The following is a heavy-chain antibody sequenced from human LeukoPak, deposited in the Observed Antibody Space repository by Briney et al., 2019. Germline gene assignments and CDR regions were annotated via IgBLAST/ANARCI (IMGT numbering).Heavy chain of an antibody. CDR3: ARLLDSGDYALSVLRY. Sequence: GGSLRLSCAASGFTFSSYSMNWVRQAPGKGLEWVALISYDGSNKYYADSVKGRFTISRDNSKNTLYLQMNSLRAEDTAVYYCARLLDSGDYALSVLRYWGQGTLVTVSS. J-gene: IGHJ4*02. D-gene: IGHD3-22*01. V-gene: IGHV3-33*08. CDR2: ISYDGSNK. CDR1: GFTFSSYS.